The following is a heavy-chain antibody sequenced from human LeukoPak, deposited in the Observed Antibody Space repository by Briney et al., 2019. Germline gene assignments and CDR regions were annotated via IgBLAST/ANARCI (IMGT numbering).Heavy chain of an antibody. J-gene: IGHJ1*01. CDR1: GFTFSSYA. CDR3: ARVGGALSTIGYFQH. CDR2: ISYDGSNK. Sequence: QPGGSLRLSCAASGFTFSSYAMHWVRQAPGKGLEWVAVISYDGSNKYYADSVKGRFTISRDNSKNTLYLQMNSLRAEDTAVYYCARVGGALSTIGYFQHWGQGTLVTVSS. V-gene: IGHV3-30*04.